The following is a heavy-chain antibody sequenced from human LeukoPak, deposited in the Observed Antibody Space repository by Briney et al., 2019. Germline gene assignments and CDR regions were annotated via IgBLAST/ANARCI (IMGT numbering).Heavy chain of an antibody. Sequence: SETLSLTCSVSGASVSDGNYYWSWIRQPPGKGLEWIGYMFYSGSTNSNPSLKSRVAISVDTSKNQFSVKLSSVTAADTAVYYCARQHSPGYFDYWGQGTLVTVSS. J-gene: IGHJ4*02. D-gene: IGHD6-13*01. CDR1: GASVSDGNYY. V-gene: IGHV4-61*01. CDR2: MFYSGST. CDR3: ARQHSPGYFDY.